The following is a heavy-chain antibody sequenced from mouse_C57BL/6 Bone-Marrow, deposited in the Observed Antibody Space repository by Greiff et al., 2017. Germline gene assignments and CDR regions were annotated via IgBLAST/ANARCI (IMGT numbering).Heavy chain of an antibody. CDR2: IIPSSGFT. J-gene: IGHJ1*03. CDR1: GYTFTSYW. Sequence: QVQLQPSGAELANPGASVKLSCTASGYTFTSYWMPWVTQRPGQGLEWIGSIIPSSGFTKYNQTFKDQATLTADKSSSTAYMQLSSLTYADSAVFYCDYGSSYPYWYFDVWGTGTTVTVSS. D-gene: IGHD1-1*01. V-gene: IGHV1-7*01. CDR3: DYGSSYPYWYFDV.